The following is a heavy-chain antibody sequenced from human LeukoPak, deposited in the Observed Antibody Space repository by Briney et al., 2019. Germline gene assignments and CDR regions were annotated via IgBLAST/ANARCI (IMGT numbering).Heavy chain of an antibody. Sequence: ASVKVSCKASGGTFSSYAISWVRQAPGQGLEWMGRTIPNLGIANYAQKFQGRVTITADKSTSTAYMELSSLRSEDTAVYYCARDRNPSFGGVSHFDYWGQGTLVTVSS. J-gene: IGHJ4*02. CDR3: ARDRNPSFGGVSHFDY. D-gene: IGHD3-16*01. V-gene: IGHV1-69*04. CDR1: GGTFSSYA. CDR2: TIPNLGIA.